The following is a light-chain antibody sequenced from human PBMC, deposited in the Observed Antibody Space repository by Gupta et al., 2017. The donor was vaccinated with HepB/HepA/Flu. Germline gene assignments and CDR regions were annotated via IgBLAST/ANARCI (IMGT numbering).Light chain of an antibody. V-gene: IGKV3D-20*01. Sequence: DTVLTQSPATLSLSPGERATLSCGASQSVTNNYLAWYQQKPGQAPRLLIFDASNRATGIPHRFSGSGSGTYFTLTISRLDPEDFAVYYCQQEGNSPQTFGPGTKVDLK. J-gene: IGKJ3*01. CDR1: QSVTNNY. CDR3: QQEGNSPQT. CDR2: DAS.